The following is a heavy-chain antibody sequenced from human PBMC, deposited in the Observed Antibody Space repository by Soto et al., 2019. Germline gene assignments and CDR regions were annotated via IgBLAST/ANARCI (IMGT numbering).Heavy chain of an antibody. CDR2: IYSGGST. J-gene: IGHJ4*02. Sequence: EEQLVESGGDLVQPGGSLRLSCAASGFTVSNNYMSWVRQAPGKGLEWVSLIYSGGSTYYADSVKGRFTISRDSSKNTRYLQMNSLRAEDTAMYYCAAYSHKGYWGQGTLVTVSS. CDR1: GFTVSNNY. CDR3: AAYSHKGY. D-gene: IGHD3-16*01. V-gene: IGHV3-66*01.